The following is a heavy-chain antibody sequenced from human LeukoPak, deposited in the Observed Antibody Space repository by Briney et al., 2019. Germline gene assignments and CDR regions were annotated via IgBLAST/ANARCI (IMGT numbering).Heavy chain of an antibody. Sequence: ASVKVSCKASGYTFTSYGISWVRQAPGQGLEWMGWISAYNGNTNYAQKLQGRVTMTTDTSTSTAYMELRSLRSDDTAVYYCARGGFPGYCSGGSCYPLHWFDPWGQGTLVTVSS. J-gene: IGHJ5*02. CDR2: ISAYNGNT. V-gene: IGHV1-18*01. CDR1: GYTFTSYG. D-gene: IGHD2-15*01. CDR3: ARGGFPGYCSGGSCYPLHWFDP.